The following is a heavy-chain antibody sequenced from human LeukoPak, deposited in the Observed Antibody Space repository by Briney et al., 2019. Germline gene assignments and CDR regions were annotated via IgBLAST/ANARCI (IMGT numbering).Heavy chain of an antibody. Sequence: PSETLSLTCTVSGGSISSYYWSWIRQPAGKGLEWIGRIYTSGSTNYNPSLKSRVTMSVDTSKNQFSLKLSSVIAADTAVYYCARDLTPADIVVVPAAIRDGMDVWGQGTTVTVSS. V-gene: IGHV4-4*07. J-gene: IGHJ6*02. CDR3: ARDLTPADIVVVPAAIRDGMDV. CDR1: GGSISSYY. CDR2: IYTSGST. D-gene: IGHD2-2*02.